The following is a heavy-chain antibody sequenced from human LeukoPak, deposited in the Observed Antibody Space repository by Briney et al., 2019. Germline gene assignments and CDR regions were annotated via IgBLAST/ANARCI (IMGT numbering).Heavy chain of an antibody. CDR2: IWYNGSNK. V-gene: IGHV3-33*06. Sequence: GGSLRLSCAASGFTFSSYGMHWVRQAPGKGLEWVAVIWYNGSNKYYADSVKGRFTISRDNSKNTLYLQMNSLRAEDTAVYYCAKGDRGGAYYFDYWGQGTLVTVSS. D-gene: IGHD3-16*01. CDR3: AKGDRGGAYYFDY. CDR1: GFTFSSYG. J-gene: IGHJ4*02.